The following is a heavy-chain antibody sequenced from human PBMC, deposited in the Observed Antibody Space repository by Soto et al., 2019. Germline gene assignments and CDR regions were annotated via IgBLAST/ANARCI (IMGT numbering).Heavy chain of an antibody. CDR1: GFTFSSYT. CDR2: ISSGSSYI. J-gene: IGHJ5*01. V-gene: IGHV3-21*01. D-gene: IGHD3-10*01. Sequence: GVSLRLSCAASGFTFSSYTMNWVRQAPGKGLEWISSISSGSSYIYYAGSVKGRFTISRDNAKNSLFLQMNSLRADDTAVYYCARDILSGGAYPDSWGQGTKVTVSS. CDR3: ARDILSGGAYPDS.